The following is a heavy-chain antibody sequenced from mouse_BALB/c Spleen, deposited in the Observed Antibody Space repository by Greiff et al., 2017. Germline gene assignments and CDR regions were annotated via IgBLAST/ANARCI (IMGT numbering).Heavy chain of an antibody. CDR3: ARSYYDWYFDV. D-gene: IGHD1-1*01. J-gene: IGHJ1*01. CDR2: ISSGSSTI. Sequence: EVKLQESGGGLVQPGGSRKLSCAASGFTFSSFGMHWVRQAPEKGLEWVAYISSGSSTIYYADTVKGRFTISRDNPKNTLFLQMTSLRSEDTAMYYCARSYYDWYFDVWGAGTTVTVSS. V-gene: IGHV5-17*02. CDR1: GFTFSSFG.